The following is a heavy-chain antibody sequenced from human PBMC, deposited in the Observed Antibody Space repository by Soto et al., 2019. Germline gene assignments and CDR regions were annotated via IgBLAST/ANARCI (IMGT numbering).Heavy chain of an antibody. V-gene: IGHV3-23*01. CDR2: SVGSGGST. D-gene: IGHD3-22*01. CDR3: AKDSLYFYDRSGYYDY. J-gene: IGHJ4*02. Sequence: PRLSCSTSGFTLSSYAMSWVRQTPGKGLEWVSASVGSGGSTYYADSVKGRFTISRDNSKNTLYLQMDSLRAEDTAVYYCAKDSLYFYDRSGYYDYWGQGTLVTVSS. CDR1: GFTLSSYA.